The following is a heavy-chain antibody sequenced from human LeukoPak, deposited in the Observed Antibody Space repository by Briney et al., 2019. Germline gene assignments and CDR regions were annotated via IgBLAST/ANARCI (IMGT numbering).Heavy chain of an antibody. V-gene: IGHV3-74*01. CDR2: INSDASIT. CDR3: ARDAVDTANAV. CDR1: GFTFSSYW. J-gene: IGHJ6*02. Sequence: GGSLRLSCEASGFTFSSYWMHWVRQAPGKGLVWVSRINSDASITSYADSVKGRFTISRDNAKNTLYLQMNSLRAEDTAVYYCARDAVDTANAVWGQGTTVTVSS. D-gene: IGHD5-18*01.